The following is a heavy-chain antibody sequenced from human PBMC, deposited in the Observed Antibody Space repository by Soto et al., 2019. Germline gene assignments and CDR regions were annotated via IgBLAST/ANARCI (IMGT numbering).Heavy chain of an antibody. CDR1: GHSIGRKAS. D-gene: IGHD4-4*01. V-gene: IGHV4-4*02. J-gene: IGHJ4*01. CDR2: VYHNGLT. CDR3: ARDAYLPGQDDSFDY. Sequence: SESLSLACHVSGHSIGRKASWCGVRQPPGKGLEWIGSVYHNGLTDYNPSLRGPATLSADMSKNQFSLMVPAVTDADPAIYYCARDAYLPGQDDSFDYWGQGAMVTVSS.